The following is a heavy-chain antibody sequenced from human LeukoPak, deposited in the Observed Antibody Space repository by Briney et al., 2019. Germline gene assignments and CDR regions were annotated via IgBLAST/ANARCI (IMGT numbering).Heavy chain of an antibody. CDR2: IIPIFGTA. J-gene: IGHJ4*02. V-gene: IGHV1-69*05. CDR3: ARDKGLMGWLLPSNDY. CDR1: GGTFSSYA. Sequence: SVKVSCKASGGTFSSYAISWVRQAPGQGLEWMGGIIPIFGTANYAQKLQGRVTMTTDTSTSTAYMELRSLRSDDTAVYYCARDKGLMGWLLPSNDYWGQGTLVTVSS. D-gene: IGHD3-3*01.